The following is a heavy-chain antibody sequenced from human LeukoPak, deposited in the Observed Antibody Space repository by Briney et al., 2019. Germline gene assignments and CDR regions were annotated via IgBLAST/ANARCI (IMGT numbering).Heavy chain of an antibody. CDR2: IYYSGST. D-gene: IGHD6-19*01. V-gene: IGHV4-59*01. Sequence: SETLSLTCTVSGGSISSYYWSWIRQPPGKGLEWIGYIYYSGSTNYNPFLKSRVTISVDTSKNQFSLKLSSVTAADTAVYYCAGTDIMAVADYWGQGTLVTVSS. CDR1: GGSISSYY. CDR3: AGTDIMAVADY. J-gene: IGHJ4*02.